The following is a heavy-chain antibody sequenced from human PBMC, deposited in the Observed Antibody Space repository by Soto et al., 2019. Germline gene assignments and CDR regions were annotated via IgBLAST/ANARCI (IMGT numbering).Heavy chain of an antibody. Sequence: PGESLKISCKGSGYSFTSYWISWVRQMPGKGLEWMGRIDPSDSYTNYSPSFQGHVTISADKSISTAYLQWSSLKASDTAMYYCAKEATPVDAFDIWGQGTMVPVSS. J-gene: IGHJ3*02. CDR3: AKEATPVDAFDI. CDR2: IDPSDSYT. CDR1: GYSFTSYW. V-gene: IGHV5-10-1*01.